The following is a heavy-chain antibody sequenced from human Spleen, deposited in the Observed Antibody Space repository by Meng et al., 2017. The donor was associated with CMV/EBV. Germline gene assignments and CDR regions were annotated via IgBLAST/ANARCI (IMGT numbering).Heavy chain of an antibody. Sequence: ASVKVSCKVSGYTLTELSRHWVRQAPGKGLEWMGGFDPEDGEIRYAQRFQGRVTITADKSTSTAYMELSSLRSEDTAVYYCAREPLYCSSTSCSYYGMDVWGQGTTVTVSS. CDR1: GYTLTELS. CDR2: FDPEDGEI. V-gene: IGHV1-24*01. CDR3: AREPLYCSSTSCSYYGMDV. J-gene: IGHJ6*02. D-gene: IGHD2-2*01.